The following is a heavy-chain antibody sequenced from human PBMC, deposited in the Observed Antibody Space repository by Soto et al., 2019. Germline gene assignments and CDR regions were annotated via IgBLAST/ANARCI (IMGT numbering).Heavy chain of an antibody. V-gene: IGHV1-24*01. Sequence: ASVKVSFKASGYTFTSYGISWVRQAPGKGLEWMGGFDPEDGETIYAQKFQGRVTMTEDTSTDTAYMELSSLRSEDTAVYYCATFAVVTHLNWLDPWGQGTLVTVSS. CDR2: FDPEDGET. D-gene: IGHD2-15*01. CDR1: GYTFTSYG. J-gene: IGHJ5*02. CDR3: ATFAVVTHLNWLDP.